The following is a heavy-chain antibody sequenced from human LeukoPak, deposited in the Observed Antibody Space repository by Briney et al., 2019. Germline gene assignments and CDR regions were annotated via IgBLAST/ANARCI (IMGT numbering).Heavy chain of an antibody. Sequence: SEILSLTCTAAGGFISSYYWSWIRKPPGKRLEWIGDITYSGSINYNPFLTSRVTISADTSKNTFSLQWDSVTAADTAVYYCTRERRNGYRDAFDIWGKGTMVTVSS. V-gene: IGHV4-59*01. CDR2: ITYSGSI. CDR1: GGFISSYY. D-gene: IGHD5-24*01. CDR3: TRERRNGYRDAFDI. J-gene: IGHJ3*02.